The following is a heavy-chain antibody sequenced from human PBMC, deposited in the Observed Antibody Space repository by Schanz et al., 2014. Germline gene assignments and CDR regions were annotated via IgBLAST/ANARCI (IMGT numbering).Heavy chain of an antibody. CDR1: GFTFDTYT. V-gene: IGHV3-21*01. J-gene: IGHJ3*02. Sequence: EVQLVESGGGLVKPGGSLRLSCAASGFTFDTYTMHWVRQSPGKGLEWFSSISSSSTYIYYADSLRGRVTISRDNAKNSLYLQLNRLRAEDTGVYYCARDRRGSPHAFDIGCQGTVGTVAS. D-gene: IGHD3-10*01. CDR3: ARDRRGSPHAFDI. CDR2: ISSSSTYI.